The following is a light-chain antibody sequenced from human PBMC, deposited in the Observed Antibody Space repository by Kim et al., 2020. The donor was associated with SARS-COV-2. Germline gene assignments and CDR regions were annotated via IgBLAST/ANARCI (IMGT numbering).Light chain of an antibody. Sequence: LSPGERATLSCRASQSIRSNYVAWYQQKPGQAPRLLIYDLSTRAIGVPDRFSGSGSGTDFTLTINRLEPEDYAVYYCQQYGRLITFGQGTRLEIK. CDR3: QQYGRLIT. CDR1: QSIRSNY. CDR2: DLS. V-gene: IGKV3-20*01. J-gene: IGKJ5*01.